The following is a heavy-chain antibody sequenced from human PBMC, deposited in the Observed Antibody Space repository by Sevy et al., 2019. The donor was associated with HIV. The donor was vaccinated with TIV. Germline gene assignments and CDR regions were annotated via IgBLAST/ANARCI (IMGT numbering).Heavy chain of an antibody. CDR1: GDSVSGGNYY. CDR2: IYYSGST. J-gene: IGHJ4*02. CDR3: ARGLFDY. Sequence: SETLSLTCTVSGDSVSGGNYYWSWIRQPPGKGLEWIGYIYYSGSTNYNPSLKSRVTISIDTSKNQFSLRLTSVTAADTAVYYCARGLFDYWAQGTLVTVSS. V-gene: IGHV4-61*01.